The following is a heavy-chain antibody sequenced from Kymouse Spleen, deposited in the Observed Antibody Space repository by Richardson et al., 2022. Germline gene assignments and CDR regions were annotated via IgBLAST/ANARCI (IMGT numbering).Heavy chain of an antibody. CDR3: ARDQRITSQNIVWPYFDY. CDR1: GFTFSDYY. CDR2: ISSSGSTI. Sequence: QVQLVESGGGLVKPGGSLRLSCAASGFTFSDYYMSWIRQAPGKGLEWVSYISSSGSTIYYADSVKGRFTISRDNAKNSLYLQMNSLRAEDTAVYYCARDQRITSQNIVWPYFDYWGQGTLVTVSS. V-gene: IGHV3-11*01. D-gene: IGHD1-14*01,IGHD3-16*02. J-gene: IGHJ4*02.